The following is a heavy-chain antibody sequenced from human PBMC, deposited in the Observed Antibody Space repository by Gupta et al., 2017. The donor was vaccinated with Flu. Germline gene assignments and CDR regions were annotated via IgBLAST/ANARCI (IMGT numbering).Heavy chain of an antibody. V-gene: IGHV4-4*08. CDR3: VKGWRPRQQWFFDL. J-gene: IGHJ2*01. D-gene: IGHD5-24*01. CDR1: GGSISAHY. CDR2: TCTNENT. Sequence: QVQLQESGPGLLKPSETLSLTCTVSGGSISAHYWGWIRQPPGKGLEWIASTCTNENTHYNPSLLSRLTISMDTPRSELSLDLRSVTAADTAVYYCVKGWRPRQQWFFDLWGRGTLVTVSS.